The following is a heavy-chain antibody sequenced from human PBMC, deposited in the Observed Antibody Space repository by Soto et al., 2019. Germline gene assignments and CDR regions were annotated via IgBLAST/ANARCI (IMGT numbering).Heavy chain of an antibody. V-gene: IGHV5-51*01. CDR3: ARALEGYCSGGSCYFFYFDY. CDR1: GYSFTSYW. CDR2: IYPGDSDT. D-gene: IGHD2-15*01. J-gene: IGHJ4*02. Sequence: PGESLKISCKGSGYSFTSYWIGWVRQMPGKGLEWMGIIYPGDSDTRYSPSFQGQVTISADKSISTAYLQWSSLKASDTAMYYCARALEGYCSGGSCYFFYFDYWGQGTLVTVSS.